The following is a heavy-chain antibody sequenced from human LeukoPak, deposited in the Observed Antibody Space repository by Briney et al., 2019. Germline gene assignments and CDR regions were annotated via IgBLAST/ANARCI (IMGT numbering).Heavy chain of an antibody. Sequence: GGSLRLSCAASGFTFSDYYMSWIRQAPGKGLEWVSYISSSGSTIYYADSVKGRFTISRDNAKNSLCLQMNSLRAEDTAVYYCAASRAAAGSYYYYGMDVWGQGTTVTVSS. CDR2: ISSSGSTI. D-gene: IGHD6-13*01. J-gene: IGHJ6*02. V-gene: IGHV3-11*01. CDR3: AASRAAAGSYYYYGMDV. CDR1: GFTFSDYY.